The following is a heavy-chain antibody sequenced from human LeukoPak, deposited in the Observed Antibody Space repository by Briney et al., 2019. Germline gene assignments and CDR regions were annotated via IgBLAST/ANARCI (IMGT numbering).Heavy chain of an antibody. D-gene: IGHD1-26*01. Sequence: SETLSLTCTVSGGSISSSYWSWIRQPPGKRLGWIGYIYYSGSTNYNPSLKSRVTISVDTSKNQFSLKLSSVTAADTAVYYCARVREISGHLRAGDAFDIWGQGTMVTVSS. J-gene: IGHJ3*02. CDR2: IYYSGST. CDR1: GGSISSSY. V-gene: IGHV4-59*01. CDR3: ARVREISGHLRAGDAFDI.